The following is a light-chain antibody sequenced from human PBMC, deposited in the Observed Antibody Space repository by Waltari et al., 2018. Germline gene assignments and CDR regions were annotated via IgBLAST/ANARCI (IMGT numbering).Light chain of an antibody. CDR2: VNSDGSH. V-gene: IGLV4-69*01. CDR1: SGHSNYA. J-gene: IGLJ3*02. CDR3: QTGGFGIWV. Sequence: QLLLTQSPSASASLGASVKPTCTLSSGHSNYALAWHQQHPHKGPRYLMKVNSDGSHIKGDGIPDRFSGSSSGAERYLTISSLQSEDEADYYCQTGGFGIWVFGGGTKLTVL.